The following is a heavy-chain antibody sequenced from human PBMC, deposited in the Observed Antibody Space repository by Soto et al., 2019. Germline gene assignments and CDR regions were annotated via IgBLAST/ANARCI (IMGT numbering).Heavy chain of an antibody. CDR2: IWYDGSEK. CDR1: GITFSSHG. Sequence: QVQLVESGGGVVQPGRPLRLSCEVSGITFSSHGMHWVRQTPGKGLEWVAIIWYDGSEKYYADSVKGRFTISRDNSKNTLYLQINSLRVEDTAVYYCASQGGTGFPPDYWGQGTLVTVSS. V-gene: IGHV3-33*01. CDR3: ASQGGTGFPPDY. D-gene: IGHD3-10*01. J-gene: IGHJ4*02.